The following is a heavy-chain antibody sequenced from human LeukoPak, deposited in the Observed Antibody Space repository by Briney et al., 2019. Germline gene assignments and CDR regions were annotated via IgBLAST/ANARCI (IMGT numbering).Heavy chain of an antibody. CDR1: GGSISSGGYS. J-gene: IGHJ4*02. D-gene: IGHD5-18*01. CDR2: IYHSGST. CDR3: ARDKDTAYFDY. V-gene: IGHV4-30-2*01. Sequence: PSETLSLTCAVSGGSISSGGYSWSWIRQPPGKGLEWIGYIYHSGSTYYNPSLKSRVTISVDRSKNQFSLKLSSVTAADTAVYYCARDKDTAYFDYWGQGTLVTVPS.